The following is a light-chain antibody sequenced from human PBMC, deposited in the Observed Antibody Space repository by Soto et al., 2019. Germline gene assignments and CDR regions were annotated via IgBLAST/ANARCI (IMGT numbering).Light chain of an antibody. Sequence: QSVLAQPASVSGSRGQSITISCIGTTGDIGGYNFVSWYQQQPGKAPQLMIHEIGNRPSGVSNRFSASKSDNTASLTISGLQPEDEADYYCASYTSTSTLVFGTGTKVTVL. CDR2: EIG. J-gene: IGLJ1*01. CDR3: ASYTSTSTLV. V-gene: IGLV2-14*01. CDR1: TGDIGGYNF.